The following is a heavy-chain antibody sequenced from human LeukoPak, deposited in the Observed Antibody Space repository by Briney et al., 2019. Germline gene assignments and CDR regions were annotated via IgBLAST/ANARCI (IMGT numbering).Heavy chain of an antibody. V-gene: IGHV4-38-2*02. D-gene: IGHD4-17*01. CDR2: IYHSGST. J-gene: IGHJ6*03. CDR3: ARVYGDYAGYYYYYMDV. Sequence: ASETLSLTCTVSGYSISSGYYWGWIRQPPGKGLEWIGSIYHSGSTYYNPSLKSRVTISVDTSKNQFSLKLSSVTAADTAVYYCARVYGDYAGYYYYYMDVWGKGTTVTVSS. CDR1: GYSISSGYY.